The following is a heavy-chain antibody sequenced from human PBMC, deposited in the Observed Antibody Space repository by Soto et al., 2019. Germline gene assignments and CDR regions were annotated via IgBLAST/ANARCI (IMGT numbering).Heavy chain of an antibody. CDR2: IYDSGVT. V-gene: IGHV4-30-4*08. CDR1: GAIVTSGENC. Sequence: PSETLSLTCSVSGAIVTSGENCWSWVRQPPGKGLEWIGYIYDSGVTNYTPALKSRVTLSLDRPNNEVSLKLRSVTAAETAVYFCVRDLAHGYTGNVWGPGTLVTVSS. J-gene: IGHJ3*01. CDR3: VRDLAHGYTGNV. D-gene: IGHD5-18*01.